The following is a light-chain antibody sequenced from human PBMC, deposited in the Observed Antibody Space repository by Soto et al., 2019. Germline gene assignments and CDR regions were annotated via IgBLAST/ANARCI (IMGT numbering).Light chain of an antibody. CDR1: ISNIGRNY. Sequence: RPPASVSAAPSQKYSISCSGSISNIGRNYVAWYQQVPGRATKGLIYDNDKRPSGIPDRFYGSKSYTSATLGITGLQTGDEADYYCGTWDTSLSAGVFGTGTKVTVL. J-gene: IGLJ1*01. V-gene: IGLV1-51*01. CDR2: DND. CDR3: GTWDTSLSAGV.